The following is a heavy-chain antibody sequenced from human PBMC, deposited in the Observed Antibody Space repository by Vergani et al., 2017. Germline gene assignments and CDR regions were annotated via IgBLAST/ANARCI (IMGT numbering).Heavy chain of an antibody. CDR1: GYTFTSYY. J-gene: IGHJ4*02. CDR3: ARXDYGDYRSLLVSGTTDDY. CDR2: INPSGGST. V-gene: IGHV1-46*01. D-gene: IGHD4-17*01. Sequence: QVQLVQSGAEVKKPGASVKVSCKASGYTFTSYYMHWVRQAPGQGLEWMGIINPSGGSTSYAQKFQGRVTMTRDTSTSTVYMELSSLRSEDTAVYYCARXDYGDYRSLLVSGTTDDYWGQGTLVTVSS.